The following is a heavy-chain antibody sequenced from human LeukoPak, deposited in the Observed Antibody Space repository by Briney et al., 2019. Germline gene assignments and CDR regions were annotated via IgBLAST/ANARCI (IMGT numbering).Heavy chain of an antibody. D-gene: IGHD3-22*01. V-gene: IGHV3-23*01. CDR3: AKVERNYDSSGYLFDY. CDR2: ISGSGGST. CDR1: GFTFSSYA. Sequence: GGSLRLSCAAPGFTFSSYAMSWVRQPQGQGLEWVSAISGSGGSTYYADSVKGRFTISRDNSKNTLYLQMNSLRAEDTAVYYCAKVERNYDSSGYLFDYWGQGTLVTVSS. J-gene: IGHJ4*02.